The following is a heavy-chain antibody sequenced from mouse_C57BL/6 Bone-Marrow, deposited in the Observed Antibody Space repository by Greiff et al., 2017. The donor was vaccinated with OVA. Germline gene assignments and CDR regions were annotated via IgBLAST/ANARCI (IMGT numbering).Heavy chain of an antibody. CDR3: ARRGYGYDDPFDY. V-gene: IGHV1-59*01. CDR2: IDPSDSYT. J-gene: IGHJ2*01. Sequence: VQLQQPGAELVRPGTSVKLSCKASGYTFTSYWMHWVKQRPGQGLEWIGVIDPSDSYTNYNQKFKGKATLTVDTYSSTAYMQLSSLTSEDSAVYYCARRGYGYDDPFDYWGQGTTLTVSS. CDR1: GYTFTSYW. D-gene: IGHD2-2*01.